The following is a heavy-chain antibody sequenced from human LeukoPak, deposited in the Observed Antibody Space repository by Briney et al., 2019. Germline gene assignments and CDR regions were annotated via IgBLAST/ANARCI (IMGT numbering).Heavy chain of an antibody. D-gene: IGHD3-22*01. CDR2: IIPIFGTA. Sequence: GASVKVSCKASGGTFSSYAISWVRQAPGQGLEWMGGIIPIFGTANYAQKFQGRVTITADESTSTAYMELSSLRSEDTAVYYCARGGIVVVTSRLNWFDPWGQGTLVTVSS. CDR1: GGTFSSYA. V-gene: IGHV1-69*13. J-gene: IGHJ5*02. CDR3: ARGGIVVVTSRLNWFDP.